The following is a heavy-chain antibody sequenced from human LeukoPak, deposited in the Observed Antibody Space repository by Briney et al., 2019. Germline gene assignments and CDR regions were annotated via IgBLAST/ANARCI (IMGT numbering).Heavy chain of an antibody. D-gene: IGHD3-10*01. CDR1: GFTFSSYS. Sequence: GGSLRLSCAASGFTFSSYSMNWVRQAPGKGLEWVSSISSRSSYIYYADSVKGRFTISRDNAKNSLYLQMNSLRAEDTAVYYCARDPEVLGYGPGRDYFDYWGQGTLVTVSS. CDR2: ISSRSSYI. J-gene: IGHJ4*02. CDR3: ARDPEVLGYGPGRDYFDY. V-gene: IGHV3-21*01.